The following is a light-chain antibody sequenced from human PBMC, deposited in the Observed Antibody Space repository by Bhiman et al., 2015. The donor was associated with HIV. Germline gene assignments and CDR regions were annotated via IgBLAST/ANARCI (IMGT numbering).Light chain of an antibody. V-gene: IGLV1-40*01. CDR1: TSNIGAGYD. Sequence: QSVLTQPPSVSGAPGQRVTISCTASTSNIGAGYDVHWYQQFPGRPPKLLIFLNYNRPSGVPDRFSGSKSGTSASLTITGLQAEDEADYFCQSYDSGLSALVFGGGTKVTVL. J-gene: IGLJ1*01. CDR2: LNY. CDR3: QSYDSGLSALV.